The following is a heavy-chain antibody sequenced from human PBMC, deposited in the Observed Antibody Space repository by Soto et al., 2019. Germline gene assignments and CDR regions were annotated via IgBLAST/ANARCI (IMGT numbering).Heavy chain of an antibody. J-gene: IGHJ4*02. V-gene: IGHV1-69*13. CDR3: ARDGYRNRSWDY. Sequence: GASVKVSCKASGGTFNSYAISWLRQAPGQGLEWMGGIIPIFGTANYAQKFQGRVTITADESTSTAYMELSSLRSEDTAVYYCARDGYRNRSWDYWGQGTLVTVSS. D-gene: IGHD5-12*01. CDR2: IIPIFGTA. CDR1: GGTFNSYA.